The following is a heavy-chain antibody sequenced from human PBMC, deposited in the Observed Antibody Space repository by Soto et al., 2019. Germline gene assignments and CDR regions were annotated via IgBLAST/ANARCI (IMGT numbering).Heavy chain of an antibody. J-gene: IGHJ4*02. CDR1: GFTFISNY. V-gene: IGHV3-66*01. CDR3: ATSGSKPRFDF. CDR2: IYSAGTT. Sequence: EVQLVEYGGGLVQPGGSLRLSCAASGFTFISNYMMWVRQAPGKGLEWVSLIYSAGTTYYADSVKGRFSSSRDNSENTLYLQMNSLRAEDTALYYCATSGSKPRFDFWGQGTLVTVSS. D-gene: IGHD1-26*01.